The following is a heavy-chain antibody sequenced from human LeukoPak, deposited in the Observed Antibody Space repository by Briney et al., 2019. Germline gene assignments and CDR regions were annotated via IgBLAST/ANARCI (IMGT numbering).Heavy chain of an antibody. Sequence: SETLSLTCAVYGGSFSGYYWSWIRQPPGKGLEWIGEINHSGSTNYNPSLKSRVTILVDTSKNQFSLKLSSVTAADTAVYYCARFAGSSSQQNYYYYGMDVWGQGTTVTVSS. CDR3: ARFAGSSSQQNYYYYGMDV. J-gene: IGHJ6*02. D-gene: IGHD6-6*01. CDR1: GGSFSGYY. V-gene: IGHV4-34*01. CDR2: INHSGST.